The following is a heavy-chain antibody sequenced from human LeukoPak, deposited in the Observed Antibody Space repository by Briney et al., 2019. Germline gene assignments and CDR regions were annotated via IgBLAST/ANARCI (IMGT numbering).Heavy chain of an antibody. J-gene: IGHJ4*02. Sequence: GGSLRLSCAASGFTFSNAWMNWVRQAPGRGLEWVGRIRSITDGGTSDYAAPVKGRFTISRDDSQNTLYLQMNSLNTEDTAVYYCALGSGRYDNSDFDYWGQGTLVTVSS. V-gene: IGHV3-15*07. CDR1: GFTFSNAW. D-gene: IGHD3-10*02. CDR2: IRSITDGGTS. CDR3: ALGSGRYDNSDFDY.